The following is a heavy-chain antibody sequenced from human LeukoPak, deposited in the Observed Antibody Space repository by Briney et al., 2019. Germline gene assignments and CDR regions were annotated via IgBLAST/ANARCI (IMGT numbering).Heavy chain of an antibody. CDR2: IDWDDDK. V-gene: IGHV2-70*11. J-gene: IGHJ4*02. CDR1: GFSLSTSAMC. Sequence: ESGATLVNPTQTLTLTCTFSGFSLSTSAMCVSWIRQPPGKALEWLPRIDWDDDKYYSTSLKTRLTISKDTSKNQVFLTMTNMDPVDTATYDCARMRSGSYYKYYFDYWGQGTLVTVSS. CDR3: ARMRSGSYYKYYFDY. D-gene: IGHD1-26*01.